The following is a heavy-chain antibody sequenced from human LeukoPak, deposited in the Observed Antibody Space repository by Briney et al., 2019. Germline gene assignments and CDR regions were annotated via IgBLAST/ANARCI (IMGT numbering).Heavy chain of an antibody. CDR1: GGSISSGGYY. CDR3: ARPEGAMAPSDAFDI. V-gene: IGHV4-30-2*01. CDR2: IYHSGST. Sequence: SETLSLTCTVSGGSISSGGYYWSWIRQPPGKGLEWIGYIYHSGSTYYNPSLRSRVTISVDRSKNQFSLKLSSVTAADTAVYYCARPEGAMAPSDAFDIWGQGTMVTVSS. D-gene: IGHD5-18*01. J-gene: IGHJ3*02.